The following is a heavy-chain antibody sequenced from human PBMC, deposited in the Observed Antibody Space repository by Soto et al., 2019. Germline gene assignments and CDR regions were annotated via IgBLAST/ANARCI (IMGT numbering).Heavy chain of an antibody. V-gene: IGHV4-30-4*01. D-gene: IGHD6-6*01. CDR3: ARERPDGARLDP. Sequence: QVQLQESGPGLVKPSQTLSLTCTVSGGSISSGDYYWSWIRQPPGKGLEWIGYIYYSVSTFYNPSLKSRVTISVDTSKNQFSLKLSSVPAADTAVDYCARERPDGARLDPWGQGTLVTVSS. CDR1: GGSISSGDYY. CDR2: IYYSVST. J-gene: IGHJ5*02.